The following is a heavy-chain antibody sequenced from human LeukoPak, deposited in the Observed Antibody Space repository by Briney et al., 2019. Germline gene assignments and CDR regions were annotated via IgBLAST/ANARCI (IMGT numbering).Heavy chain of an antibody. J-gene: IGHJ4*02. CDR1: GDSMSRDYYF. CDR3: ARDRGGYTYSHDY. D-gene: IGHD5-18*01. CDR2: IYSDGGT. Sequence: SETLSLTCTVSGDSMSRDYYFWGWVRQPPGQKLEWIGSIYSDGGTHYNPSFNSRLTISMDKSKNQLSLKLNFVTAADTAVYYCARDRGGYTYSHDYWGQGTLVTVSS. V-gene: IGHV4-39*07.